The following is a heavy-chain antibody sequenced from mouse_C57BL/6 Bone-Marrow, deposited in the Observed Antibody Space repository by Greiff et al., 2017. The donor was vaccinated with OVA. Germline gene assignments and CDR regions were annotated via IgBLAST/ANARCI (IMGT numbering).Heavy chain of an antibody. D-gene: IGHD1-2*01. CDR1: GFTFSSYG. CDR2: ISSGGSYT. J-gene: IGHJ3*01. V-gene: IGHV5-6*02. Sequence: DVKLVESGGDLVKPGGSLKLSCAASGFTFSSYGMSWVRQTPDKRLEWVATISSGGSYTYYPDSVKGRFTISRDNAKNTLYLHISMLKSQDTAMYYCARSLRPVAYWGQGTLVTVSA. CDR3: ARSLRPVAY.